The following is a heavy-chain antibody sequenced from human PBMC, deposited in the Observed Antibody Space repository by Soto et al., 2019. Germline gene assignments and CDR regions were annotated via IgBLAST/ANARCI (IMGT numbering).Heavy chain of an antibody. D-gene: IGHD2-21*02. CDR2: IIPIFGTA. CDR1: GGTFSGYA. J-gene: IGHJ6*02. CDR3: ATMGGAVTARYYYYGMDV. V-gene: IGHV1-69*06. Sequence: SVKVSCKASGGTFSGYAISWVRQAPGQGLEWMGGIIPIFGTANYAQKFQGRVTMTEDTSTDTAYMELSSLRSEDTAVYYCATMGGAVTARYYYYGMDVWGQGTTVTVSS.